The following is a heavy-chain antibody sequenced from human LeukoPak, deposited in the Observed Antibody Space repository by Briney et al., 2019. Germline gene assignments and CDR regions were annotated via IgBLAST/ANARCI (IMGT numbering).Heavy chain of an antibody. D-gene: IGHD5-12*01. V-gene: IGHV3-48*02. CDR1: GFTFSNYS. J-gene: IGHJ4*02. CDR3: ARGPGYGHYFDY. CDR2: ISRSSSTI. Sequence: GGSLRLSCAASGFTFSNYSMNWVRQAPGKGLEWVSYISRSSSTIYYAASVKGRFTISRDNARYSLYLQMNSLRDEDTAVYYCARGPGYGHYFDYWGQGALVTVSS.